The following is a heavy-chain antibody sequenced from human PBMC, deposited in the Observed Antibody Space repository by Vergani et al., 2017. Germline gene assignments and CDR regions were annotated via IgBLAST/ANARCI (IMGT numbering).Heavy chain of an antibody. CDR1: GFTFSSYG. Sequence: QVQLVESGGGVVQPGRSLRLSCAASGFTFSSYGMHWVRQAPGKGLEWVAVISYDGSNKYYADSVKGRFTISRDNSKNTVHLQMNSLTAEDTAVYYCAKMXNWDDSYFYCMDVWGKGTTVTVSS. D-gene: IGHD1-1*01. J-gene: IGHJ6*03. CDR3: AKMXNWDDSYFYCMDV. V-gene: IGHV3-30*18. CDR2: ISYDGSNK.